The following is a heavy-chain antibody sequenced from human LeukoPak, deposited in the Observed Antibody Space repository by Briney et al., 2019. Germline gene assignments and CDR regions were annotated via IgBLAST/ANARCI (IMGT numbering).Heavy chain of an antibody. CDR1: GGSFSGYY. V-gene: IGHV4-34*01. Sequence: SETLSLTCAVYGGSFSGYYWSWIRQPPGKGLEWLGEINHSGSTNYNPSLKSRVTISVDTSKNQFSLKLSSVTAADTAVYYCARGSRGGSSWYYFDYWGQGTLVTVSS. J-gene: IGHJ4*02. D-gene: IGHD6-13*01. CDR3: ARGSRGGSSWYYFDY. CDR2: INHSGST.